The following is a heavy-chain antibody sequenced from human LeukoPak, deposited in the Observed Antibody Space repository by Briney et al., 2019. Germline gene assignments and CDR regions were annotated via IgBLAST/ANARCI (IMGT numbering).Heavy chain of an antibody. CDR3: ARDISYGSGSYPRYYYYGMDV. Sequence: ASVKVSCKASGYTFTGYYMHWVRQAPGQGLEWMGWINPSGGSTSYAQKFQGRVTMTRDTSTSTVYMELSSLRSEDTAVYYCARDISYGSGSYPRYYYYGMDVWGQGTTVTVSS. V-gene: IGHV1-46*01. D-gene: IGHD3-10*01. CDR2: INPSGGST. J-gene: IGHJ6*02. CDR1: GYTFTGYY.